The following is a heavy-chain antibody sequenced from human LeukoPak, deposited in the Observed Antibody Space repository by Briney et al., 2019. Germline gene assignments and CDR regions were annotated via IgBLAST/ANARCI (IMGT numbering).Heavy chain of an antibody. CDR2: IGGGGVTT. Sequence: PGGSLRLSCTASGFAFSSYAMAWVRQAPGKGPEFVSVIGGGGVTTFYADSVKDRFTISRDNSKNTLYLEMGSLRAEDMAVYYCAREGGGSGLWYYDLWGRGTLVTVSS. CDR3: AREGGGSGLWYYDL. J-gene: IGHJ2*01. D-gene: IGHD1-26*01. CDR1: GFAFSSYA. V-gene: IGHV3-64*02.